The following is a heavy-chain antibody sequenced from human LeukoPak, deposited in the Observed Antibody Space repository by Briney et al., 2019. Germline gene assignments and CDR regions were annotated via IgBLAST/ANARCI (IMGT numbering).Heavy chain of an antibody. D-gene: IGHD5-18*01. CDR1: GGTFSSYA. Sequence: GSSVKVSCTASGGTFSSYAISWVRQAPGQGLEWMGGIIPIFGTANYAQKFQGRVTITADESTSTAYMELSSLRSEDTAVYYCARSSLRTIQLWPQGWFDPWGQGTLVTVSS. CDR3: ARSSLRTIQLWPQGWFDP. V-gene: IGHV1-69*01. CDR2: IIPIFGTA. J-gene: IGHJ5*02.